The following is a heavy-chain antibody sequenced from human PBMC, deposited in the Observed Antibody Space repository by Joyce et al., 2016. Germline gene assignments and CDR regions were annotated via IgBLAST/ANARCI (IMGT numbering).Heavy chain of an antibody. V-gene: IGHV3-23*01. J-gene: IGHJ6*02. D-gene: IGHD3-9*01. CDR3: VKHRYVILPDPKYFYGMDV. Sequence: EGQLLESGGGLVQPGGSLRLSCTASGFTFKNYIMSWVRQAPGKGLEWFSSIGGPGVNIYYADSVKGRLTISRDNDKDTLYLEMDSLKAEDTAVYYCVKHRYVILPDPKYFYGMDVWGLGTAVTVSS. CDR2: IGGPGVNI. CDR1: GFTFKNYI.